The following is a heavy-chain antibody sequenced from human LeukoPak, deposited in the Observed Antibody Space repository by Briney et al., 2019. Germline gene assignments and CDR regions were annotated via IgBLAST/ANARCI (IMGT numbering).Heavy chain of an antibody. CDR2: IDPSGGST. Sequence: ASVKVSCKASGYTFTRYYMHWVRQAPGQGFEWMGIIDPSGGSTSYAQKFQGRVTMTRDTSTSTVYMELSSLRSEDTGVYYCAREDSRHYFDSWGQGTLVTVSS. V-gene: IGHV1-46*01. J-gene: IGHJ4*02. D-gene: IGHD2-15*01. CDR3: AREDSRHYFDS. CDR1: GYTFTRYY.